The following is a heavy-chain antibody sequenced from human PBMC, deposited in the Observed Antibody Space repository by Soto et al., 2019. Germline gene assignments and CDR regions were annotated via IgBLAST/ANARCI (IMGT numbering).Heavy chain of an antibody. CDR3: ARDFGQLGLNDAFDI. D-gene: IGHD6-6*01. Sequence: GSLRLSCAASGFTFSSYEMNWVRQAPGKGLEWVSYISSSGSTIYYADSVKGRFTISRDNAKNSPYLQMNSLRAEDTAVYYCARDFGQLGLNDAFDIWGQGTMVTVSS. V-gene: IGHV3-48*03. J-gene: IGHJ3*02. CDR2: ISSSGSTI. CDR1: GFTFSSYE.